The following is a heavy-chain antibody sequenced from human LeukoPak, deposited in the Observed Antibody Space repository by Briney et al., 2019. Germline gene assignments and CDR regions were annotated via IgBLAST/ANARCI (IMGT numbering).Heavy chain of an antibody. CDR3: ARAGYDY. Sequence: GSLGLLRSSPGFNLRRYWVGWVPPAPGKGLDWVAHIKPDGGEKYYVDSVKGRFTISRDNAKNSLYLQMNSLRAEDTAVYYCARAGYDYWGQGTLVTVSS. D-gene: IGHD5-12*01. J-gene: IGHJ4*02. V-gene: IGHV3-7*01. CDR1: FNLRRYW. CDR2: IKPDGGEK.